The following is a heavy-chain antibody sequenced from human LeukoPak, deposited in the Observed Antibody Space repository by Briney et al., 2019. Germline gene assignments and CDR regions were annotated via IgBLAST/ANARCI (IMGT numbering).Heavy chain of an antibody. CDR3: AGLPRVDTAMVTEYYFDY. J-gene: IGHJ4*02. D-gene: IGHD5-18*01. V-gene: IGHV5-51*01. Sequence: GESLKISCKGSGYSFTSYWIGWVRQMPGKGLEWMGIIYPGDSDTRYSPSFQGQVTISADKSISTAYLQWSSLKASDTAMYYCAGLPRVDTAMVTEYYFDYWGQGTLVTVSS. CDR1: GYSFTSYW. CDR2: IYPGDSDT.